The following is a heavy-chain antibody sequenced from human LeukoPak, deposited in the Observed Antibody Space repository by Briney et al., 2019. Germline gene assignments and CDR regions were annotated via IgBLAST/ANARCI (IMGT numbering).Heavy chain of an antibody. D-gene: IGHD3-22*01. V-gene: IGHV3-66*01. CDR2: IYSGGST. CDR1: GFTVSSNY. J-gene: IGHJ4*02. CDR3: ATMADDGNGFFPYYFDY. Sequence: GGSLRLSCAASGFTVSSNYMSWVRQAPGKGLEWVSVIYSGGSTYYADSVKGRFTISRDNSKNTLDLQMNSLRAEDTAVYYCATMADDGNGFFPYYFDYWGQGSLVAVSS.